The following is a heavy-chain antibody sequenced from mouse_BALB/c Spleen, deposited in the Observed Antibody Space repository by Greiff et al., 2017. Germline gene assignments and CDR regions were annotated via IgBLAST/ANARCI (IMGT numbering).Heavy chain of an antibody. CDR1: GYTFTSYW. J-gene: IGHJ4*01. CDR3: ARGGGGNYAMDY. V-gene: IGHV1-7*01. Sequence: VQLQQSGAELAKPGASVKMSCKASGYTFTSYWMHWVKQRPGQGLEWIGYINPSTGYTEYNQKFKDKATLTADKSSSTAYMELSSLTSEDSAVYYCARGGGGNYAMDYWGQGTSVTVSS. D-gene: IGHD1-1*02. CDR2: INPSTGYT.